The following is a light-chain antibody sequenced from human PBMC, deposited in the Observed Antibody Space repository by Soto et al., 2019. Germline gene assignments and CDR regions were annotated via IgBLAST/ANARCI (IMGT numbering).Light chain of an antibody. J-gene: IGLJ1*01. Sequence: QSALTQPASVSGSPGQSIAISCTGTSRDVGSYNLVSWYQQHPGKAPKVMIYEGSKRPSGVSDRFSGSKSGNTASLTISGLQADDEADYYCCSYAGSSTYVFGTGTKLPVL. V-gene: IGLV2-23*01. CDR3: CSYAGSSTYV. CDR1: SRDVGSYNL. CDR2: EGS.